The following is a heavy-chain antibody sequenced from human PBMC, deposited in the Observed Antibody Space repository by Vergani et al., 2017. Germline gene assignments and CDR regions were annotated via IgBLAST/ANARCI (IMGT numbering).Heavy chain of an antibody. CDR1: GGSISSSSYY. D-gene: IGHD3-3*01. Sequence: QLQLQESGPGLVKPSETLSLTCTVSGGSISSSSYYWGWIRQPPGKGLEWIGSISYSGTTYFNPSLESRVTISVDTSKNQFSLKLSSVTAADTAVYYCARHGRTIFGVVITYYYYMDVWQRDHGHRLL. J-gene: IGHJ6*03. CDR2: ISYSGTT. CDR3: ARHGRTIFGVVITYYYYMDV. V-gene: IGHV4-39*01.